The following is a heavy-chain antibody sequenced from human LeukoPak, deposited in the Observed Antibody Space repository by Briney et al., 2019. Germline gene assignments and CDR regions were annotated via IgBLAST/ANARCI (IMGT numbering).Heavy chain of an antibody. CDR1: GSIFSSYA. V-gene: IGHV3-23*01. D-gene: IGHD2-2*01. J-gene: IGHJ4*02. CDR3: ARDLRRDCSTTTCYAFDY. CDR2: ISGSGGLT. Sequence: GSLRLSCAVSGSIFSSYAMSWVRQAPGKGLEWVSVISGSGGLTYYADSVKGRFTISRDNSKNTLYLQMNSLRADDTAVYYCARDLRRDCSTTTCYAFDYWGQGTLVTVPS.